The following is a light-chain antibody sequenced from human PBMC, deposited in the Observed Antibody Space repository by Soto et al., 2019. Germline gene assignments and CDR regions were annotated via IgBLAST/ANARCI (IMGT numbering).Light chain of an antibody. CDR2: GVS. Sequence: DIQLTQSPSSLSAAVGDRVTISCRTSQSVGVYLNWYQQKPGGAHRLLIFGVSGLQGGVPSRFAGGGSGADFTLTINDLQVEDLATYFCQQSYASMWTFGQGTRVEI. CDR1: QSVGVY. CDR3: QQSYASMWT. V-gene: IGKV1-39*01. J-gene: IGKJ1*01.